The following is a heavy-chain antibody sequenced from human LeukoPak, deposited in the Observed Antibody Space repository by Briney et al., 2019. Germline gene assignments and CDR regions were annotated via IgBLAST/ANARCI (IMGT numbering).Heavy chain of an antibody. D-gene: IGHD2-2*01. J-gene: IGHJ4*02. Sequence: GSLRLACAASGFTFSTYAMTWVRQAPGKGLEWVSTINSGGSTYYADSVKGRFTISRDNSKNTLYLQTSRLRAEDTAVYYCAKDHPLSLVVPAAMLADYWGQGTLVTVSS. V-gene: IGHV3-23*01. CDR3: AKDHPLSLVVPAAMLADY. CDR2: INSGGST. CDR1: GFTFSTYA.